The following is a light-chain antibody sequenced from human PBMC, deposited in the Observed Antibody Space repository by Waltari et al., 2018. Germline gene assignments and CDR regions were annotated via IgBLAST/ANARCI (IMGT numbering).Light chain of an antibody. V-gene: IGKV1-33*01. CDR1: EDIKNY. J-gene: IGKJ4*01. CDR3: QQYHSLLS. CDR2: DAS. Sequence: DIQMTPSPSSLSASVGDRVTITCQASEDIKNYLNWYQQKPGTAPKLLIYDASNLQTGVPSRFSGGGFGTDFTLTISGLQPEDIATYFCQQYHSLLSFGGGTKV.